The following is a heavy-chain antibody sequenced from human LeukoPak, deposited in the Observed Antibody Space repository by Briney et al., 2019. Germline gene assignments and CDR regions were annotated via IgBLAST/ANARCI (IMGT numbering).Heavy chain of an antibody. CDR1: GGSISSSSYY. CDR2: IYYSGNT. CDR3: ARDGSSGYYLAY. V-gene: IGHV4-39*07. J-gene: IGHJ4*02. D-gene: IGHD3-22*01. Sequence: PSETLSLTCTVSGGSISSSSYYWGWVRQPPGKGLEWIGEIYYSGNTNYNPSLKSRVTISIDKSKNQFSLKLSSVTAADTAVYYCARDGSSGYYLAYWGQGTLVTVSS.